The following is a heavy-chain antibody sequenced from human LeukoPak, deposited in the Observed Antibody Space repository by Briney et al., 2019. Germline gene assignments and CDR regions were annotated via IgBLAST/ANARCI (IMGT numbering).Heavy chain of an antibody. V-gene: IGHV3-74*01. CDR1: GFTFSTYW. CDR3: ARGSLYSGQLTSFDF. D-gene: IGHD2-15*01. J-gene: IGHJ4*02. CDR2: IDDGGRTT. Sequence: GGSLRLSSAVSGFTFSTYWMHWVRQAPGKGLMWVARIDDGGRTTTYADSVKGRFTISRDNTKSTLYLQMNSLRVEDTAVYYCARGSLYSGQLTSFDFWGQGTLLTVSS.